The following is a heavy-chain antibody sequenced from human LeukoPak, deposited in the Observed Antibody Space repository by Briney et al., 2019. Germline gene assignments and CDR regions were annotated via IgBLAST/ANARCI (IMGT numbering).Heavy chain of an antibody. CDR3: ARRTDRRVAGRHGDYYYYYGMDA. J-gene: IGHJ6*02. CDR2: IFHSGST. D-gene: IGHD6-19*01. CDR1: GGSISNSSYY. V-gene: IGHV4-39*01. Sequence: PSGTLSLTCTVSGGSISNSSYYWGWIRQPPGKGLEWIGSIFHSGSTYFNPSLKSRVTIAVDTSKNQFSLRLSSVTAADTAVYYCARRTDRRVAGRHGDYYYYYGMDAWGLGTTVTVSS.